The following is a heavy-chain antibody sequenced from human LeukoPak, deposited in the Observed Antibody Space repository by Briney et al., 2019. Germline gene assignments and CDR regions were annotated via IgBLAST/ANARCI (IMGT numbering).Heavy chain of an antibody. V-gene: IGHV4-34*01. D-gene: IGHD2-15*01. Sequence: SETLSLTCAVSGGSFNYYYWNWIRQPPGRGLEWIGEINHSGSTNYNSSLKSRVTMSVDTSKNQISLKMSSVTAADTAVYFCARARCSGDSCYTGYYWGQGTLVTVSS. CDR1: GGSFNYYY. J-gene: IGHJ4*02. CDR3: ARARCSGDSCYTGYY. CDR2: INHSGST.